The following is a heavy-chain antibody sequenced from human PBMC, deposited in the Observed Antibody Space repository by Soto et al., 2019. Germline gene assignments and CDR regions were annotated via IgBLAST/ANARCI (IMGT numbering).Heavy chain of an antibody. D-gene: IGHD2-21*02. CDR3: ARDLTDCGGDCYPDY. V-gene: IGHV1-46*01. CDR2: INPSGGST. Sequence: AASVKVSCKASGYTFTSYYMHWVRQAPGQGLEWMGIINPSGGSTSYAQKFQGRVTMTRDTSTSTVYMELSSLRSEDTAVYYCARDLTDCGGDCYPDYWGQGTLVTVSS. J-gene: IGHJ4*02. CDR1: GYTFTSYY.